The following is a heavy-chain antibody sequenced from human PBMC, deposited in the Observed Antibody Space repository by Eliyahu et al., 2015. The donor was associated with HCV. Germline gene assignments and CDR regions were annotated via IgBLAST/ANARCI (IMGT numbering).Heavy chain of an antibody. J-gene: IGHJ3*01. Sequence: EVQLEESGGDLVQSGGSLRLSCAASGFPFXSHWMHWVRQAPGKGLVWVSRIKTDGXSASYMESVQXRFTISRDNARNTLFLQMNSLRDEDTGVYFCARASSDGFDVWGQGTMVTVSS. CDR2: IKTDGXSA. V-gene: IGHV3-74*01. CDR1: GFPFXSHW. CDR3: ARASSDGFDV.